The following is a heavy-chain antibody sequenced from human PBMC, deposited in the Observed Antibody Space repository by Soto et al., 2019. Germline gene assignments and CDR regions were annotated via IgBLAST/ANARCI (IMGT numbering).Heavy chain of an antibody. V-gene: IGHV1-18*01. CDR1: GYTFTSYG. CDR2: ISAYNGNT. CDR3: ARVSGAVCSGGSCYSIFPDAFDI. J-gene: IGHJ3*02. D-gene: IGHD2-15*01. Sequence: AASVKVSCKASGYTFTSYGISWVRQAPGQGLEWMGWISAYNGNTNYAQKLQGRVTMTTDTSTSTAYMELRSLRSDDTAVYYCARVSGAVCSGGSCYSIFPDAFDIRGQRTTVTVSS.